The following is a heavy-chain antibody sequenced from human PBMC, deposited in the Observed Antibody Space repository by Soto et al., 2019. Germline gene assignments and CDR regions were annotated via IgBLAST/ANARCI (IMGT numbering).Heavy chain of an antibody. J-gene: IGHJ4*02. D-gene: IGHD3-16*01. Sequence: ASVKVSCKASGYTFTSYAMHWVRQAPGQRLEWMGWINAGNGNTKYSQKFQGRVTITRDTSASTAYMELSSLRSEDTAVYYCARGIGVITFGGGPAPDYWGQGTLVTVSS. V-gene: IGHV1-3*01. CDR1: GYTFTSYA. CDR3: ARGIGVITFGGGPAPDY. CDR2: INAGNGNT.